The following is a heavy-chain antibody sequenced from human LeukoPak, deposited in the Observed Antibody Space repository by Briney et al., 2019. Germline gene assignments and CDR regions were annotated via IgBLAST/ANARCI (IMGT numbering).Heavy chain of an antibody. D-gene: IGHD6-19*01. Sequence: ASVKVSCRASGYTFTGNYIHWVRLAPGQRLEWMGWVNPNRGDSNYAQKFQGRVPITSDTSIGTAYMALSSLRSDGTAIYYCARGGYSTGWLGPWGQGTQVIVSS. V-gene: IGHV1-2*02. CDR3: ARGGYSTGWLGP. CDR1: GYTFTGNY. J-gene: IGHJ5*02. CDR2: VNPNRGDS.